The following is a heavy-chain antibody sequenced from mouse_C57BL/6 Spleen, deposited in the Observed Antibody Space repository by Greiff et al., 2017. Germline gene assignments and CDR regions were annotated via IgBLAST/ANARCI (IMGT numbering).Heavy chain of an antibody. CDR3: ARGPISDV. CDR2: ISDGGSYT. CDR1: GFTFSSSA. J-gene: IGHJ1*03. V-gene: IGHV5-4*01. Sequence: VQGVESGGGLVKPGGSLKISCAASGFTFSSSALSWVRPTPGKRLEWVATISDGGSYTYYPDNVKGRFTLSRDNAKNNLYLQMSHLKSEDTAMYYCARGPISDVWGTGTTVTVSS.